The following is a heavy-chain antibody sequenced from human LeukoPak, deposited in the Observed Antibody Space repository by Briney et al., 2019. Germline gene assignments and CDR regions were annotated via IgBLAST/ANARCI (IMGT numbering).Heavy chain of an antibody. V-gene: IGHV4-59*01. D-gene: IGHD1-1*01. CDR3: ARGPPRTGRERYFDY. CDR1: GGSISVYY. J-gene: IGHJ4*02. CDR2: IYYRGTT. Sequence: SETLSLTCTVSGGSISVYYWNWIRQPPGKGLEWIGYIYYRGTTNYNPSLNSRVTISLDSSKKQFSLKLSSVTAADTAVYYCARGPPRTGRERYFDYWGQGTLVSVSS.